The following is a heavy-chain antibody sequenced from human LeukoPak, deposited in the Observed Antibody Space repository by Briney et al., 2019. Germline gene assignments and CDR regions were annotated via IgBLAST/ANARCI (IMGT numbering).Heavy chain of an antibody. CDR1: GFTFSSYA. J-gene: IGHJ4*02. CDR3: AKVTNFWTGTEYFDY. V-gene: IGHV3-23*01. CDR2: ISGSGGST. Sequence: GGSLRLSCAASGFTFSSYAMSWVRQAPGKGLEWVSAISGSGGSTYYADSVKGRFTISRDNSKNTLYLQMNSLRAEDTAVYYCAKVTNFWTGTEYFDYWGQGTLVTVSS. D-gene: IGHD3/OR15-3a*01.